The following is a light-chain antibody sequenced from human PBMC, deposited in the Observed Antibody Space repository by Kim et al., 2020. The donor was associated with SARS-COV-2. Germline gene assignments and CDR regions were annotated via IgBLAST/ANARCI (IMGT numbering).Light chain of an antibody. CDR2: EVS. CDR1: SSDVMSYNL. Sequence: QSALTQPASVSGSPGQSITISCTGTSSDVMSYNLVSWYQHHPGNAPKLVIYEVSERPSGVSYRFSGFKSGNTASLTLSGLQADDEADYYCCSYAGSSWVFGGGTQLTVL. V-gene: IGLV2-23*02. J-gene: IGLJ3*02. CDR3: CSYAGSSWV.